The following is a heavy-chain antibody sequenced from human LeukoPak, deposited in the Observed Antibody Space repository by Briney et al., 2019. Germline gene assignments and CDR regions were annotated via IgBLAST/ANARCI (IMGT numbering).Heavy chain of an antibody. J-gene: IGHJ3*02. V-gene: IGHV4-59*01. CDR2: IYYSGST. CDR1: GGSISSYY. Sequence: SETLSLTCTVSGGSISSYYWSWIRQPPGKGLEWSGYIYYSGSTNYNPSLKSRVTISVDTSKNQFSLKLSSVTAADTAVYYCARDRAGYYGSGDAFDIWGQGTMVTVSS. D-gene: IGHD3-10*01. CDR3: ARDRAGYYGSGDAFDI.